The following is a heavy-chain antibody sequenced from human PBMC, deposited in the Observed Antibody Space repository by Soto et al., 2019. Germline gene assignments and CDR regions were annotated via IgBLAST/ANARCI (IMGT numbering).Heavy chain of an antibody. J-gene: IGHJ5*02. Sequence: PSETLSLTCTVSGGSISSGGYYWSWIRQHPGKGLEWIGYIYYSGSTYYNPSLKSRVTISVDTSKNQFSLKLSSVTAADTAVYYCARVESMVRGIFGWFDPRGQGTLVTVSS. D-gene: IGHD3-10*01. CDR1: GGSISSGGYY. CDR2: IYYSGST. V-gene: IGHV4-31*03. CDR3: ARVESMVRGIFGWFDP.